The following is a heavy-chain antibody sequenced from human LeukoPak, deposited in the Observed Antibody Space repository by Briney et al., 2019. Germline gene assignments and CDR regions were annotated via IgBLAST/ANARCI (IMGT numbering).Heavy chain of an antibody. CDR2: ISGSGGST. J-gene: IGHJ6*02. D-gene: IGHD3-10*01. CDR3: AKESPIGYFYGYDAMDV. V-gene: IGHV3-23*01. CDR1: GFTFSRYA. Sequence: GGSLRLSCAASGFTFSRYAMTWVRQAPGTGLEWVSLISGSGGSTYYADSVKGRFTISRDNSKNTLYLQMNSLGAEDTAVYYCAKESPIGYFYGYDAMDVWGQGTTVMASS.